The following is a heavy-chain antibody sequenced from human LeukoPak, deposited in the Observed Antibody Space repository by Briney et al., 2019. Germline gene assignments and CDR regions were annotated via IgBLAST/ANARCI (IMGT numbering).Heavy chain of an antibody. V-gene: IGHV1-46*01. CDR2: INPSGGST. J-gene: IGHJ4*02. CDR1: GYTFTSYY. CDR3: ARDQEGFDY. Sequence: ASVKVSCKASGYTFTSYYMHWVRQAPGQGLEWMGIINPSGGSTSYAQNFQGRVTVTRDTSTTTVHMELRGLRSEDTAVYYCARDQEGFDYWGQGTVVTVSS.